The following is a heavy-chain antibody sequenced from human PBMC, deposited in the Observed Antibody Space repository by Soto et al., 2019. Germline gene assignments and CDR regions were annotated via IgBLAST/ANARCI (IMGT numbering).Heavy chain of an antibody. V-gene: IGHV3-23*01. CDR2: ISGSGGST. CDR1: GLTFNNYD. CDR3: TTGPYSSGKGPFDY. Sequence: PGGSLRLSCAASGLTFNNYDMTWVRQAPGKGLDWVSTISGSGGSTYYADSVKGRLTISRDNSKNTVYLQMNSLKTEDTAVYYCTTGPYSSGKGPFDYWGQGTLVTVSS. J-gene: IGHJ4*02. D-gene: IGHD6-19*01.